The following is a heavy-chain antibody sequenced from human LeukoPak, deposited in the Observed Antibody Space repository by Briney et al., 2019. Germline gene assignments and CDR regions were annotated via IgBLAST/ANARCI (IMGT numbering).Heavy chain of an antibody. J-gene: IGHJ4*02. D-gene: IGHD6-13*01. CDR3: AKDQQRYSSSPGTQLY. CDR2: ISGSGGST. CDR1: GFTFSSYA. V-gene: IGHV3-23*01. Sequence: GGSLRLSCAASGFTFSSYAMSWVRQAPGKGLEWVSAISGSGGSTYYADSVKGRFTISRDNSKNTLYLQMNSLRAEDTAVYCCAKDQQRYSSSPGTQLYGGQGTLVSVSS.